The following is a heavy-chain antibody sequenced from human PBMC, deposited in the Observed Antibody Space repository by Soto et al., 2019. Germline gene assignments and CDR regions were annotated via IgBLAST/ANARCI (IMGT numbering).Heavy chain of an antibody. CDR3: VRYSANLDSARGFDP. J-gene: IGHJ5*02. CDR2: ISAYNGNT. D-gene: IGHD5-18*01. Sequence: QVQLVQSGAEVKKPGASVKVSCKASGYTFTSYGISWVRQAPGQGLEWMGWISAYNGNTNYAQKLQGRVTMTTDTSTSTAYIELRSLISDDTAVYYCVRYSANLDSARGFDPWGQGTLVTVSS. CDR1: GYTFTSYG. V-gene: IGHV1-18*01.